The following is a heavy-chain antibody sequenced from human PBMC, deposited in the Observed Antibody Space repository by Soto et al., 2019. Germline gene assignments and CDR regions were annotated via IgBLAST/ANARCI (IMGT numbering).Heavy chain of an antibody. V-gene: IGHV6-1*01. CDR2: TYYRSRWYN. CDR1: GDSVSSNSAA. J-gene: IGHJ6*03. CDR3: AGTTSHQWYYMDV. Sequence: QVQLQESGPGLVKPSQTLSLTCAISGDSVSSNSAAWNWIRLSPSRGLEWLARTYYRSRWYNDYAVSVGSRITVNPDTSKNQFSLQLTSVTPEDTAVYYCAGTTSHQWYYMDVWGKGTTVTVSS. D-gene: IGHD1-7*01.